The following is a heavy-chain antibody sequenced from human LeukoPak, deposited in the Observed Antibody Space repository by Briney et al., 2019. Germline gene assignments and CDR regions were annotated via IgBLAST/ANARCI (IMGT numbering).Heavy chain of an antibody. CDR1: GYSFTGYY. CDR2: INPNSGGT. D-gene: IGHD4-17*01. Sequence: ASVKVSCKASGYSFTGYYIHWVRQAPGQGLEWMGWINPNSGGTYYAQKFQGRVTMTRDTSISTAYMELSRLRSDDTAVYYCARVGDGNWFDPWGQGTLVTISS. J-gene: IGHJ5*02. V-gene: IGHV1-2*02. CDR3: ARVGDGNWFDP.